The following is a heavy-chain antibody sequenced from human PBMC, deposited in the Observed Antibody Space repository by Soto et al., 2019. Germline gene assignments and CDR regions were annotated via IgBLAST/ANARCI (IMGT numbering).Heavy chain of an antibody. J-gene: IGHJ4*02. CDR3: ATAEVDY. Sequence: GGSLRLSCAVAGYTFGNHWMHWVRQAPGKGLEWVSRMNSDGSIINYADSVEGRFTVSRDNAKNTLYLQMNSLRVEDTAVYYCATAEVDYWGPGXLVTVYS. V-gene: IGHV3-74*01. CDR2: MNSDGSII. CDR1: GYTFGNHW.